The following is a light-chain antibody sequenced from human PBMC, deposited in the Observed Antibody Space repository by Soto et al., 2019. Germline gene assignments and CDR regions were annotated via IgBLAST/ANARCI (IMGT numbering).Light chain of an antibody. CDR1: QSVSSI. V-gene: IGKV3-15*01. CDR2: GTS. Sequence: EIVMTQSPATLSESPGERATLSCRASQSVSSILAWYQQKRGQAPRLLIYGTSTRATGIPARFSGSGSGPEFTLTISSLQSEDFAVYYCQQYNKWPLTFGGGTKVEIK. J-gene: IGKJ4*01. CDR3: QQYNKWPLT.